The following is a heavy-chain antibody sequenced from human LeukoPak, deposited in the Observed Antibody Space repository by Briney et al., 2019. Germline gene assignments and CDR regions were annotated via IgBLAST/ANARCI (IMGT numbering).Heavy chain of an antibody. V-gene: IGHV3-15*01. Sequence: MSGGSLRLSCAASGFTFSDVWMSWVRQAPGKGLEWVGRIKTKTEGETTDYAAPVKGRFTLSRDDSKNTLFLQMNSLKTEDTGMYYCTTGGARWGQGTLVTVSS. CDR1: GFTFSDVW. D-gene: IGHD1-26*01. CDR3: TTGGAR. J-gene: IGHJ4*02. CDR2: IKTKTEGETT.